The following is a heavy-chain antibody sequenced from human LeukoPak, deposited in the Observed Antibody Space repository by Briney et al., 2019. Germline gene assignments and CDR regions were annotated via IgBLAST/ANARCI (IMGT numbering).Heavy chain of an antibody. CDR2: ISSSSSTI. J-gene: IGHJ6*02. CDR3: ARGIVGADLYYYYGMDV. D-gene: IGHD1-26*01. V-gene: IGHV3-48*04. Sequence: GGSLRLSCAASGFTFSSYSMNWVRQAPGKGLEGVSYISSSSSTIYYADSVKGRFTISRDNAKNSLYLQMNSLRAEDTAVYYCARGIVGADLYYYYGMDVWGQGTTVSVSS. CDR1: GFTFSSYS.